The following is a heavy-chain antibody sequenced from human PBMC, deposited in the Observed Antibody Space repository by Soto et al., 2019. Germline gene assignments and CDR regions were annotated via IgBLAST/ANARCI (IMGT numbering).Heavy chain of an antibody. J-gene: IGHJ3*02. D-gene: IGHD3-9*01. CDR3: AGPVYYDILTGYYNPDAFDI. Sequence: PGESLKISCKGSGYSFTSYWIGWVRQMPGKGLEWMGIIYPGDSDTRYSPSFQGQVTISADKSISTAYLQWSSLKASDTAMYYCAGPVYYDILTGYYNPDAFDIWGQGTMVTVSS. CDR1: GYSFTSYW. V-gene: IGHV5-51*01. CDR2: IYPGDSDT.